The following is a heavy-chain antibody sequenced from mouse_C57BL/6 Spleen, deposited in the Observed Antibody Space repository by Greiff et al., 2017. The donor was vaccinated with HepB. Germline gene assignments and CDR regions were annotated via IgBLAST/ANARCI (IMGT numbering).Heavy chain of an antibody. CDR3: ASAITTVVGPYWAMNY. Sequence: QVQLQQPGAELVKPGASVKLSCKASGYTFTSYWMHWVKQRPGRGLEWIGRIDPNSGGTKYNEKFKSKATLTVDKPSSTAYMQLSSLTSEDSAVVYCASAITTVVGPYWAMNYWGQGTSVTVSS. D-gene: IGHD1-1*01. CDR1: GYTFTSYW. V-gene: IGHV1-72*01. CDR2: IDPNSGGT. J-gene: IGHJ4*01.